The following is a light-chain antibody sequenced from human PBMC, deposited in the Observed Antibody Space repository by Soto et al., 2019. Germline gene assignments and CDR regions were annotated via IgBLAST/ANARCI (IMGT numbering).Light chain of an antibody. J-gene: IGLJ2*01. V-gene: IGLV2-23*01. CDR3: CSYGSNSSVI. CDR1: SSDLWSYNL. CDR2: EGI. Sequence: QSALTQPASVSGSPGQSITISCTGVSSDLWSYNLVSWYQHHPVKAPKLMIYEGIKRPSGVSNRFSGSKSGNTASLTISGLQAEDEADYYCCSYGSNSSVIFGGGTKLTVL.